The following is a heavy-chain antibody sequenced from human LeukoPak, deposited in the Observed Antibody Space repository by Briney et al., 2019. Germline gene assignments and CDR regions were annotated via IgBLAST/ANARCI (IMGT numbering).Heavy chain of an antibody. J-gene: IGHJ4*02. D-gene: IGHD5-12*01. V-gene: IGHV1-69*13. CDR3: ARSKRDIVATIGY. CDR1: GGTFSSYA. Sequence: ASVKVSCKASGGTFSSYAISWVRQAPGQGLEWMGGIIPIFGTANYAQKFQGRVTITADESTSTAYMELSSLRAEDTGLYYCARSKRDIVATIGYWGQGTLVAVSS. CDR2: IIPIFGTA.